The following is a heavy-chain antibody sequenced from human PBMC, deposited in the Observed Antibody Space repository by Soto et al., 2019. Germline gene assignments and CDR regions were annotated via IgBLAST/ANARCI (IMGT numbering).Heavy chain of an antibody. V-gene: IGHV1-69*13. CDR2: IIPIFGTA. J-gene: IGHJ4*02. CDR3: ARALLITIFGVVIPTNFDY. Sequence: ASVKVSCKASGGTFSSYAISWVRQAPGQGLEWMGGIIPIFGTANYAQKFQGRVTITADESTSTAYMELSSLRSEDTAVYYCARALLITIFGVVIPTNFDYWGQGTLVTVSS. D-gene: IGHD3-3*01. CDR1: GGTFSSYA.